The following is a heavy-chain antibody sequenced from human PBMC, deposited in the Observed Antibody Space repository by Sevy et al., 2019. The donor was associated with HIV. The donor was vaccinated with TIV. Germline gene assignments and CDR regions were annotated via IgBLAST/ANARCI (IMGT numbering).Heavy chain of an antibody. J-gene: IGHJ6*02. CDR1: GGSISSSSYY. CDR2: IYYTGTT. V-gene: IGHV4-39*01. D-gene: IGHD3-10*02. Sequence: SETLSLTCTVSGGSISSSSYYWAWVRQPPGKGLEWVGNIYYTGTTSYNSSLKSRVTISVDRSQNLFFLQLTSVTAADTALYFCARPMSERTYAMDVWGQGITVTVSS. CDR3: ARPMSERTYAMDV.